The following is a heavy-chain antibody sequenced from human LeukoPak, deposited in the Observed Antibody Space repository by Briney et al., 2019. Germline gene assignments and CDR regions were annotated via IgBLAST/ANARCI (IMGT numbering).Heavy chain of an antibody. D-gene: IGHD1-26*01. CDR1: GYTFTSYY. J-gene: IGHJ3*02. CDR3: ARDQWELPRRTYAFDI. CDR2: INPSGGST. V-gene: IGHV1-46*01. Sequence: ASVKVSCKASGYTFTSYYMHWVRQAPGQGLEWMGIINPSGGSTSYAQKFQGRVTMTRDTSTSTVYMELSSLRSEDTAVYYCARDQWELPRRTYAFDIWGQGTMVTVSS.